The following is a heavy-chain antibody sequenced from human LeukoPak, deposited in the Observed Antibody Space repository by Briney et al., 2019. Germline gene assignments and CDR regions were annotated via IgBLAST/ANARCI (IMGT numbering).Heavy chain of an antibody. V-gene: IGHV3-23*01. J-gene: IGHJ4*02. Sequence: GGSLRLSCAASGCTFSSYAMSWVRQAPGKGLEWVSAISGSGGSTYYADSVEGRFTISRDNSKNTLYLQMNSLGAEDTAVYYCAKDRALTWDFDYWGQGTLVTVSS. D-gene: IGHD1-14*01. CDR2: ISGSGGST. CDR3: AKDRALTWDFDY. CDR1: GCTFSSYA.